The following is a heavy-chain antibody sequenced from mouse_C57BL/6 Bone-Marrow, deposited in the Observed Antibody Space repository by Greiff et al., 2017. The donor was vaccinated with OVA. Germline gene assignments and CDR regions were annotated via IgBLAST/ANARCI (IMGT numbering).Heavy chain of an antibody. CDR2: IYPGDGDT. J-gene: IGHJ2*01. D-gene: IGHD1-1*01. Sequence: VQLQQSGPELVKPGASVKISCKASGYAFSSSWMNWVKQRPGKGLEWIGRIYPGDGDTNYNGKFKGKATLTADKSSSTAYMQLSSLTSEDSAVYFCARNRITTVVAHYFDYWGQGTTLTVSS. CDR3: ARNRITTVVAHYFDY. CDR1: GYAFSSSW. V-gene: IGHV1-82*01.